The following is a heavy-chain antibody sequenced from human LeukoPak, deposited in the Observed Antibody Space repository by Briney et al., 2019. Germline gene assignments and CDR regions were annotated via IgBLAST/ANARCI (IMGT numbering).Heavy chain of an antibody. Sequence: GGSLTRSCAASGFTFSDYYMSWIRHAPGKGLEWVSYISSSGSTIYYTDSVKGRFTISRDNAKNSLYLQMNSLRAEDTAVYYCATYHQQPKRMHRDYWGQGTLVTVSS. D-gene: IGHD6-13*01. CDR3: ATYHQQPKRMHRDY. CDR1: GFTFSDYY. CDR2: ISSSGSTI. J-gene: IGHJ4*02. V-gene: IGHV3-11*04.